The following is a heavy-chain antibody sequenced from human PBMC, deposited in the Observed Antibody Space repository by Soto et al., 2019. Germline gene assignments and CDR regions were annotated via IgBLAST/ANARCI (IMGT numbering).Heavy chain of an antibody. J-gene: IGHJ3*02. V-gene: IGHV1-46*01. CDR1: GYTFTSYY. D-gene: IGHD2-15*01. CDR3: ARAYRIGIVVLVAATSEGTAFYT. CDR2: INPSGGST. Sequence: ASVKVSCKASGYTFTSYYMHWVRQAPGQGLEWMGIINPSGGSTSYAQKFQGRVTMTRDTSTSTVYMELSSLRSEDTAVYYCARAYRIGIVVLVAATSEGTAFYTGAQGKMFTVSS.